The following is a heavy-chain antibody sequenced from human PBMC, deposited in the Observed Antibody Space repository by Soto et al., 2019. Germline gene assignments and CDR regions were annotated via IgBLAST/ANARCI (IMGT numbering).Heavy chain of an antibody. CDR2: IYYSGST. D-gene: IGHD1-26*01. J-gene: IGHJ4*02. CDR1: GGSISSGDYY. Sequence: SETLSLTCTVSGGSISSGDYYWSWIRQPPGKGLEWIGYIYYSGSTYYNPSLKSRVTISVDTSKNQFSLKLSSVTAADTAVYYCARDQKARVGATKGGFDYWGQGTLVTVSS. V-gene: IGHV4-30-4*01. CDR3: ARDQKARVGATKGGFDY.